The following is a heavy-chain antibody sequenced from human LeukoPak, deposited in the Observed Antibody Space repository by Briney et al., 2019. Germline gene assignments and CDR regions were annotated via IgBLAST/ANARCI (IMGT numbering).Heavy chain of an antibody. CDR2: ISDSGGST. D-gene: IGHD2/OR15-2a*01. Sequence: PGGSLRLSCAASGFNITSNYMNWVRQAPGKGLEWVSAISDSGGSTNYADSVKGRFTISRDNSKNTLYLQMNSLKAEDTAVYYCAKGRPGGAVLAAYFDYWGQGTLLTVSS. CDR1: GFNITSNY. J-gene: IGHJ4*02. V-gene: IGHV3-23*01. CDR3: AKGRPGGAVLAAYFDY.